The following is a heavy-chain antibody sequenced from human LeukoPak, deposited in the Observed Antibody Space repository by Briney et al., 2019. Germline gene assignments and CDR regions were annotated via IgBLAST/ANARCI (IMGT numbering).Heavy chain of an antibody. CDR3: AREYGDYYYYYGMDV. D-gene: IGHD4-17*01. CDR1: GFTVSSNC. J-gene: IGHJ6*02. Sequence: GGSLRLSCAASGFTVSSNCMSWVRQAPGKGLEWVSVIYSGGSTYYADSVKGRFTISRHNSKNTLYLQMNSLRAEDTAVYYCAREYGDYYYYYGMDVWGQGTTVTVSS. V-gene: IGHV3-53*04. CDR2: IYSGGST.